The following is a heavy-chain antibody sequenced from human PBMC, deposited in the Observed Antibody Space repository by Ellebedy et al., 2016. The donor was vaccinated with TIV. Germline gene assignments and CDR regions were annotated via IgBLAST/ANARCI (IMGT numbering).Heavy chain of an antibody. CDR3: AREQESPLGF. J-gene: IGHJ1*01. V-gene: IGHV1-69*13. CDR2: IIPMFGTA. CDR1: GGTFSSDV. D-gene: IGHD1-26*01. Sequence: AASVTVSCKASGGTFSSDVFTWVRQAPGQGLAWMGGIIPMFGTANYAQQFQGRATITADESTGTAYMELSNLRSEDTAVYYCAREQESPLGFWGQGTLVTVSS.